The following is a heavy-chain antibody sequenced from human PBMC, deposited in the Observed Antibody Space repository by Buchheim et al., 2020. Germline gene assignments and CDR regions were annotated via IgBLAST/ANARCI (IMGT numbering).Heavy chain of an antibody. D-gene: IGHD3-3*01. CDR2: IYYSGST. CDR1: GGSISSYY. CDR3: ARNTDDFWSGYGYYYYYYMDV. Sequence: QVQLQESGPGLVKPSETLSLTCTVSGGSISSYYWSWIRQPPGKGLEWIGYIYYSGSTNYNPSLKSRVTISVDTSKNQFSRQLSSVTAADTAVYYCARNTDDFWSGYGYYYYYYMDVWGKGTT. J-gene: IGHJ6*03. V-gene: IGHV4-59*01.